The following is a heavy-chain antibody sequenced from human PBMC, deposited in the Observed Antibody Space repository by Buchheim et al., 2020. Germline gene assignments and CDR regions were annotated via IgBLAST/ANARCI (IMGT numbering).Heavy chain of an antibody. V-gene: IGHV4-4*02. CDR1: GGSISSSNW. D-gene: IGHD3-22*01. J-gene: IGHJ5*02. Sequence: QVQLQESGPGLVKPSGTLSLTCAVSGGSISSSNWWSWVRQPPGKGLEWIGEIYHSGSTNYNPSLKSRVPIPVDKSKNQFSLKLSSVTAADTAVYYYARDIRRYYYDSSGYNWFDPWGQGTL. CDR2: IYHSGST. CDR3: ARDIRRYYYDSSGYNWFDP.